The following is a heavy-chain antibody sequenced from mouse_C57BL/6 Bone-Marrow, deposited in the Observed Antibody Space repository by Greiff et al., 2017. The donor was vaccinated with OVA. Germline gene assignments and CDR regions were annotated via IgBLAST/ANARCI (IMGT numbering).Heavy chain of an antibody. CDR2: ISSGGSYT. J-gene: IGHJ1*03. V-gene: IGHV5-6*01. CDR1: GFTFSSYG. CDR3: ARTLTGTRYFDV. D-gene: IGHD4-1*01. Sequence: EVKLVESGGDLVKPGGSLKLSCAASGFTFSSYGMSWVRQTPDKRLEWVATISSGGSYTYYPDSVKGRFTISRDNAKNTLYLQMSSLKSEDTAMYYCARTLTGTRYFDVWGTGTTVTVSS.